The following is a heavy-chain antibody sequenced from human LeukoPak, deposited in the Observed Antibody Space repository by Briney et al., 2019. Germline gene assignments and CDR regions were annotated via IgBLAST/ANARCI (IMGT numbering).Heavy chain of an antibody. D-gene: IGHD6-19*01. CDR1: GFTFSAYW. Sequence: GESLRLSCAASGFTFSAYWMTWVRQAPGKGLEWVANINEGGNVKFYVDSVKGRFTISRDNTKITLHLQMYSLRGVDRAVLYCAKVGKNGWDFDHWGQGTLVTVSS. CDR2: INEGGNVK. V-gene: IGHV3-7*01. CDR3: AKVGKNGWDFDH. J-gene: IGHJ4*02.